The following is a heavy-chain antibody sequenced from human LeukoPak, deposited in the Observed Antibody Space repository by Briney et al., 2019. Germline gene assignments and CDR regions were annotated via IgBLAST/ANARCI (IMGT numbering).Heavy chain of an antibody. D-gene: IGHD3-3*01. V-gene: IGHV4-31*03. J-gene: IGHJ5*02. Sequence: PSQTLSLTCTVSGGSISSGGYYWSWTRQHPGKGLEWIGYIYYSGSTYYNPSLKSRVTISVDTSKNQFSLKLSSVTAADTAVYYCARRNGGYDFWSGDNWFDPWGQGTLVTVSS. CDR3: ARRNGGYDFWSGDNWFDP. CDR2: IYYSGST. CDR1: GGSISSGGYY.